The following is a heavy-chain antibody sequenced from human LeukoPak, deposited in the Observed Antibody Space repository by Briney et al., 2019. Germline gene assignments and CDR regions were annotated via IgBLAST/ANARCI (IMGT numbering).Heavy chain of an antibody. CDR3: TRGDEQWLASY. V-gene: IGHV3-21*01. Sequence: GGSLRLSCAASGFTFSSYSMNWVRQAPGKGLEWVSSISTGSSYISYADSVRGRSTISRDNAKNSLYVQMNSLRAGDTAVYYCTRGDEQWLASYWGQGTLVTVSS. CDR1: GFTFSSYS. D-gene: IGHD6-19*01. CDR2: ISTGSSYI. J-gene: IGHJ4*02.